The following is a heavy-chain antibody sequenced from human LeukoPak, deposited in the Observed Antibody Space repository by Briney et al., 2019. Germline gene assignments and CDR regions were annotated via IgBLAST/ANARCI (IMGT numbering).Heavy chain of an antibody. CDR1: GGSIRSGSYY. D-gene: IGHD2-2*01. CDR2: IYTSGST. CDR3: ARDAPQGCSSTSCAHMDV. V-gene: IGHV4-61*02. J-gene: IGHJ6*03. Sequence: KTSETLSLTCTVSGGSIRSGSYYWSWIRQPAGKGLEWIGRIYTSGSTNYNPSLKSRVTMSVDTSKNQLSLKLSSVTAADTAVYYCARDAPQGCSSTSCAHMDVWGKGTTVTVSS.